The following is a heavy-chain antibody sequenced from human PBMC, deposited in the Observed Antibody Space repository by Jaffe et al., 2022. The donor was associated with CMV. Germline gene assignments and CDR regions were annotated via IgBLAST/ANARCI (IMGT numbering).Heavy chain of an antibody. CDR1: GGSISSYY. CDR2: IYYSGST. Sequence: QVQLQESGPGLVKPSETLSLTCTVSGGSISSYYWSWIRQPPGKGLEWIGYIYYSGSTNYNPSLKSRVTISVDTSKNQFSLKLSSVTAADTAVYYCARHREGECSSTSCYEYYYYYYMDVWGKGTTVTVSS. J-gene: IGHJ6*03. D-gene: IGHD2-2*01. CDR3: ARHREGECSSTSCYEYYYYYYMDV. V-gene: IGHV4-59*08.